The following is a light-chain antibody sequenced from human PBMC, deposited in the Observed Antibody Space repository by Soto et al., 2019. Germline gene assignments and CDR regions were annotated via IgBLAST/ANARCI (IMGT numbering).Light chain of an antibody. CDR2: EVS. CDR1: SSDVGGYNY. V-gene: IGLV2-8*01. J-gene: IGLJ2*01. CDR3: SSFAGNNTLV. Sequence: QSALTQPPSASGSPGQSVTISCTGTSSDVGGYNYVSWYQQHPGKAPKLMISEVSKRPSGVPDRCSGSKSGNTASLTVSGLQAEDEADSYCSSFAGNNTLVFGGGTKLTVL.